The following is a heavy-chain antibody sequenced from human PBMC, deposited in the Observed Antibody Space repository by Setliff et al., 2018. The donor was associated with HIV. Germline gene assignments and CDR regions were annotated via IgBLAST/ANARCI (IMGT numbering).Heavy chain of an antibody. J-gene: IGHJ3*02. Sequence: PSETLSLTCSVSGGSISSNSYFWGWIRQPPGRGLEWIGTIYYSGTTYYIPSLKSRVTISVHTSKNQFSLKLSSVTAADTAVYYCARRRSMPNNAFDIWGQGTMVTVSS. CDR2: IYYSGTT. D-gene: IGHD2-2*01. CDR3: ARRRSMPNNAFDI. V-gene: IGHV4-39*07. CDR1: GGSISSNSYF.